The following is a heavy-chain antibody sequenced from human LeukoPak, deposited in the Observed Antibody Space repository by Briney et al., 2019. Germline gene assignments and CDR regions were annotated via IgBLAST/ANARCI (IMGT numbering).Heavy chain of an antibody. V-gene: IGHV3-23*01. Sequence: PGGSLRLSCAASRFXFSNYAITWVRQTPGKGLEWVSAISASAGTTYYADSVRGRFTISRDNSKHTLYVQMNSLRAEDTAVYYCAKSLPAAAGTGSFDIWGQGTLVTVSS. J-gene: IGHJ3*02. D-gene: IGHD6-13*01. CDR1: RFXFSNYA. CDR2: ISASAGTT. CDR3: AKSLPAAAGTGSFDI.